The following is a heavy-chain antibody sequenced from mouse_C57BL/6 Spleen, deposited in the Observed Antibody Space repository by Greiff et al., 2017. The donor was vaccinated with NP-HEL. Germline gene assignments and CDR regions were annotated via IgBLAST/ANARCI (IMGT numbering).Heavy chain of an antibody. J-gene: IGHJ4*01. CDR1: GYTFTSYW. D-gene: IGHD1-1*02. Sequence: QVHVKQSGAELVRPGSSVKLSCKASGYTFTSYWMHWVKQRPIQGLEWIGNIDPSDSETHYNQKFKDKATLTVDKSSSTAYMQLSSLTSEDSAVYYCARVVAPYAMDYWGQGTSVTVSS. CDR3: ARVVAPYAMDY. CDR2: IDPSDSET. V-gene: IGHV1-52*01.